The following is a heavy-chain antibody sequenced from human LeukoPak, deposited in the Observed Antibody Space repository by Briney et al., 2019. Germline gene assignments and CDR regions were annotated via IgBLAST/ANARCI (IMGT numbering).Heavy chain of an antibody. CDR1: GGSISSYY. Sequence: PSETLSLTCTVSGGSISSYYWTWIRQPPGQGLEWIGFIYHNGNTNYNASLKSRVTISVDTSKNQFSLKLRSVTAADTGVYYCARNYYDSSGYYPEYFQHWGQGTLVTVSS. CDR2: IYHNGNT. J-gene: IGHJ1*01. D-gene: IGHD3-22*01. V-gene: IGHV4-59*01. CDR3: ARNYYDSSGYYPEYFQH.